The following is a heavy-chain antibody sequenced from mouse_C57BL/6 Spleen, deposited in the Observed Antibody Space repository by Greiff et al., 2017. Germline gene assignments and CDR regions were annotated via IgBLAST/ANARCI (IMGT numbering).Heavy chain of an antibody. V-gene: IGHV1-42*01. D-gene: IGHD1-1*01. J-gene: IGHJ1*03. CDR3: ARSAGRDWYFDV. Sequence: EVKLVESGPELVKPGASVKISCKASGYSFTGYYMNWVKQSPEKSLEWIGEINPSTGGTTYNQKFKAKATLTVDKSSSTAYMQLKSLTSEDSAVYYCARSAGRDWYFDVWGTGTTVTVSS. CDR2: INPSTGGT. CDR1: GYSFTGYY.